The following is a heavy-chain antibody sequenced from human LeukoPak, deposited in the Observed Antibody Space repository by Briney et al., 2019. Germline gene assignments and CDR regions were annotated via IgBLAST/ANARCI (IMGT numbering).Heavy chain of an antibody. CDR3: ATGRSGGTWFDP. Sequence: ASLKVSGKASGYTFTPYHMHWVRQAPGQRLEGVGMIDTSDGNTNYAQKFLDRVTMTRDTSTSTVYMELSGLRSYDTAVYYCATGRSGGTWFDPWGQGTLVTVSS. CDR2: IDTSDGNT. CDR1: GYTFTPYH. V-gene: IGHV1-46*01. J-gene: IGHJ5*02. D-gene: IGHD2-15*01.